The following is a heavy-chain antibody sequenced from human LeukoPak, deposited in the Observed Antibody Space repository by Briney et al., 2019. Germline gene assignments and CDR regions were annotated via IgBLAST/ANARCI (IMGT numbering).Heavy chain of an antibody. Sequence: GGSLRLSCAASGFTFSSYAMYWVRQAPGKGLEWVAVISYDGSKKYYADSVRGRFTISRDNSKNTLYLQMNSLRAEDTAVYYCARDSIAAAGTKAFDIWGQGTMVTVSS. CDR2: ISYDGSKK. V-gene: IGHV3-30*04. J-gene: IGHJ3*02. CDR1: GFTFSSYA. D-gene: IGHD6-13*01. CDR3: ARDSIAAAGTKAFDI.